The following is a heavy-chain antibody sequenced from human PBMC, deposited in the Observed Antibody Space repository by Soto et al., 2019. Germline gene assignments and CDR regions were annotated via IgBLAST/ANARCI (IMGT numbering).Heavy chain of an antibody. V-gene: IGHV4-39*01. CDR2: IYYSGST. D-gene: IGHD2-2*01. Sequence: TLSLTCTVSGGSISSSSYYWGWIRQPPGKGLEWIGSIYYSGSTYYNPSLKSRVTISVDTSKNQFSLKLSSVTAADTAVYYCARGPSDGDNWFDPWGQGTLVTVSS. CDR1: GGSISSSSYY. J-gene: IGHJ5*02. CDR3: ARGPSDGDNWFDP.